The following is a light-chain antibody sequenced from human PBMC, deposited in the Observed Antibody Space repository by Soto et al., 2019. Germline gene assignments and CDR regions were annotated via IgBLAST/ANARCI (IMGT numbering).Light chain of an antibody. CDR1: QSLSNN. Sequence: EIVMTQSPSTLSVSPGERATISCRASQSLSNNLAWYQQKPGQAPRLLIYGASTRATGIPARFSGSGSGTEFTLTISSLQSEDFAVYYCQQYNNWPPWTFGQGTKVEIK. V-gene: IGKV3-15*01. J-gene: IGKJ1*01. CDR2: GAS. CDR3: QQYNNWPPWT.